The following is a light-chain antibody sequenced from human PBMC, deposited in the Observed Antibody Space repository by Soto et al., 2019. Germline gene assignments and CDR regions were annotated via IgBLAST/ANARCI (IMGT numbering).Light chain of an antibody. J-gene: IGLJ1*01. V-gene: IGLV1-40*01. CDR2: EVS. CDR1: SSNIGARYD. CDR3: SSYTTSSTQV. Sequence: QSVLTQPPSVSGAPGQWVTISCTGSSSNIGARYDVHWYQQFPGKAPRLMIYEVSNRPSGVSNRFSGSKSGNTASLTISGLQAEDEADYYCSSYTTSSTQVFGTGTKVTVL.